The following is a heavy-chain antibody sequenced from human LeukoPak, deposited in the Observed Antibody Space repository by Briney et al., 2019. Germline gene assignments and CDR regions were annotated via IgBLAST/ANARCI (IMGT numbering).Heavy chain of an antibody. CDR1: GDSVTSYY. Sequence: SETLSLTCSVSGDSVTSYYWSWIRQPPGKGLEWIGYVSSDGTTNYTPSLRSRVIMSVDPAKNHISLSLTSLTAADTAIYYCARLDCTGDGCYNHWGRGTLVTVSS. D-gene: IGHD2-8*02. V-gene: IGHV4-59*08. J-gene: IGHJ4*02. CDR2: VSSDGTT. CDR3: ARLDCTGDGCYNH.